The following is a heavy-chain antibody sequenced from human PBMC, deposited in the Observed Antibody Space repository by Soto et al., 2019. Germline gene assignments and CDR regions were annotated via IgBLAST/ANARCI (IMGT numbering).Heavy chain of an antibody. J-gene: IGHJ5*02. D-gene: IGHD5-18*01. CDR1: GGSISSRDYY. CDR2: IYYSGST. V-gene: IGHV4-30-4*01. Sequence: SETLSLTCTVSGGSISSRDYYWSWIRQPPGKGLEWIGYIYYSGSTYYNPSLKSRVTISVDTSKNQFSLKLSSVTAADTAVYYCARSAMASYNWFDPWGQGTLVTVS. CDR3: ARSAMASYNWFDP.